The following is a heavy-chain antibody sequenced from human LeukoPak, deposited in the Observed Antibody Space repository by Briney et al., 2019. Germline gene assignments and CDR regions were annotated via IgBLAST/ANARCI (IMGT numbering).Heavy chain of an antibody. CDR1: GFMFSSYW. V-gene: IGHV3-7*05. CDR3: ARDSGEYSFGGFWYFDV. J-gene: IGHJ2*01. D-gene: IGHD5-18*01. CDR2: IKQDGSQI. Sequence: AGGSLRLSCAGSGFMFSSYWIYWVRQAPGKWLESVANIKQDGSQIHYVDSVKGRFTISRDNAQNSVYLQMNSLRVEDTAVYYCARDSGEYSFGGFWYFDVWGRGTLVTVSS.